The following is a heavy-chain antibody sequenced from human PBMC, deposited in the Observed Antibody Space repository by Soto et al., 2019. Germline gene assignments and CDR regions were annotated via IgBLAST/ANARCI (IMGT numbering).Heavy chain of an antibody. V-gene: IGHV3-23*01. J-gene: IGHJ6*03. D-gene: IGHD2-8*01. Sequence: EVQLLEAGGGLVQPGGSLRLSCAASGFTFSTYAMSWVRQAPGKGLEWVSTITTSGGNTYYAESVQGRFTISRDNSKNTLYLKMYSLRAEDTAVYYCAGIYCTNGVCYTNYYYYIDVWGKGTTVTVSS. CDR3: AGIYCTNGVCYTNYYYYIDV. CDR2: ITTSGGNT. CDR1: GFTFSTYA.